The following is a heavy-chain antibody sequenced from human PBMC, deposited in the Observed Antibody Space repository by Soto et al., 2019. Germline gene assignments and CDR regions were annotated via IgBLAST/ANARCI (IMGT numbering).Heavy chain of an antibody. CDR3: AKATATGGGAFDI. J-gene: IGHJ3*02. D-gene: IGHD2-8*02. V-gene: IGHV3-23*01. Sequence: ETLSLSCAASGFICTSYDMSWVRQVPGKGLEWVSTVLVGGNTYYADSVKGRFTISRDRSENTVFLQMNSLTAGDTAVYYCAKATATGGGAFDICGQGTMVTVSS. CDR2: VLVGGNT. CDR1: GFICTSYD.